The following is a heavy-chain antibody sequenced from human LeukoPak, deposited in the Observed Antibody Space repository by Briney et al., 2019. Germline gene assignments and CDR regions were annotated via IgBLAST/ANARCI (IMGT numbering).Heavy chain of an antibody. Sequence: GGSLRLSCAASGFTFSSYAMNWVRQAPGKGLEYVSSISYNGGSAYYANSVKGRFTISRDNSKNTLYLQMGSLRAEDMAVYYCARLAGGSYSDYWGQGTLVTVSS. J-gene: IGHJ4*02. CDR1: GFTFSSYA. D-gene: IGHD1-26*01. V-gene: IGHV3-64*01. CDR3: ARLAGGSYSDY. CDR2: ISYNGGSA.